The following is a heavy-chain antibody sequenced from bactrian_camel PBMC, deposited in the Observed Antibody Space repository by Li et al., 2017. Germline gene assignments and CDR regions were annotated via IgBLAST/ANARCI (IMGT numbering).Heavy chain of an antibody. V-gene: IGHV3S53*01. CDR1: GSASSTNC. CDR2: IDSDGST. CDR3: AAAHRPPWGGSWPSLAASEYVY. J-gene: IGHJ4*01. D-gene: IGHD2*01. Sequence: HVQLVESGGGSVQTGGSLRLSCAASGSASSTNCIGWFRQAPGKEREFVSAIDSDGSTSYADSVKGRFTASKDNAKNTLYLQMDSLKPEDSAMYYCAAAHRPPWGGSWPSLAASEYVYWGQGTQVT.